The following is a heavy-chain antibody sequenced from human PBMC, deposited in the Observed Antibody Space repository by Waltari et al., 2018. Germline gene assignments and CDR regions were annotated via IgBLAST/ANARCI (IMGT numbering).Heavy chain of an antibody. CDR3: ARELDGIIH. V-gene: IGHV4-38-2*02. CDR1: GYSISRGYY. Sequence: QVQLQESGPGLVTPSETLSLTCPVSGYSISRGYYWGWIRQPPGKGLEWIGSIYHSGSTYYNPSLKSRVTISVDTSKNQFSLKLSAVTAADTAVYYCARELDGIIHWGQGTLVTVSS. J-gene: IGHJ4*02. CDR2: IYHSGST. D-gene: IGHD1-1*01.